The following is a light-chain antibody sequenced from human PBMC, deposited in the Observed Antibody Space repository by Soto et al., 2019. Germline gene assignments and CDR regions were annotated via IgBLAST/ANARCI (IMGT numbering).Light chain of an antibody. Sequence: QPVLTQPPSASGTPGQRVTISCSGSSSNIGTYSVSWYQQFPGTAPRLLIYSDNQRPSGVPDRFSASKSGASASLAISGLQSEDEADFYCAAWADSLNGCVYGTGTKLTVL. V-gene: IGLV1-44*01. J-gene: IGLJ1*01. CDR1: SSNIGTYS. CDR2: SDN. CDR3: AAWADSLNGCV.